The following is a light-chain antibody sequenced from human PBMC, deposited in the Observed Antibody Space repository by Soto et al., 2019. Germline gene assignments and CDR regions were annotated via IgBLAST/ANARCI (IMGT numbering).Light chain of an antibody. Sequence: DIVMTQSPDSLAVSLGERATINCKSSQSVLYTSMNKNYLVWYQQKPGQPPKLLIYWASTRESGVPDRFSGSGSGTDFTLTISSLQAEDVAVYYCQQYYSTPFTFGPGTKVDI. J-gene: IGKJ3*01. V-gene: IGKV4-1*01. CDR2: WAS. CDR3: QQYYSTPFT. CDR1: QSVLYTSMNKNY.